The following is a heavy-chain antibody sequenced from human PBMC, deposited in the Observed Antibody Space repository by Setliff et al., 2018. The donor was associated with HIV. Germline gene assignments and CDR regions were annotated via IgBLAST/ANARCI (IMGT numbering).Heavy chain of an antibody. CDR2: IYPGDSET. Sequence: GESLKISCKGSGYDFTRYWIAWVRQMPGKGLEWMGLIYPGDSETRYSPSFQGPVTISADKSINAAYVQWSSLQASDTAMYYCARGGNGYSFALWGQGTLVTVSS. CDR1: GYDFTRYW. CDR3: ARGGNGYSFAL. V-gene: IGHV5-51*01. J-gene: IGHJ1*01. D-gene: IGHD5-18*01.